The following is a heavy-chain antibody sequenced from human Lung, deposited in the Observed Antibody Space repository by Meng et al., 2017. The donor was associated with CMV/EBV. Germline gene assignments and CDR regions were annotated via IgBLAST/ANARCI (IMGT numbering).Heavy chain of an antibody. CDR2: IYYTGST. CDR1: GGSSGSGGYY. J-gene: IGHJ4*02. V-gene: IGHV4-31*03. CDR3: AREAGRDGYATPKFDY. D-gene: IGHD5-24*01. Sequence: HLQESDPGLVKPSQTLSLTSTVSGGSSGSGGYYWSWIRQQPGKGLEWIGYIYYTGSTFYNPSLKSRVTISVDTSKNQFSLKLIPATAADTAVYYCAREAGRDGYATPKFDYWGQGTLVTVSS.